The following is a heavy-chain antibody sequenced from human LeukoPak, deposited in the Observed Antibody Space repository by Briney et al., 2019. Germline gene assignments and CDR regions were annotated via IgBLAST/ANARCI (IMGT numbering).Heavy chain of an antibody. CDR3: AKARGFAEFDY. V-gene: IGHV3-23*01. CDR1: GFTFSSYA. J-gene: IGHJ4*02. CDR2: ISGSGDST. Sequence: GGSLRLSCAASGFTFSSYAMRWVRQAPGKGLEWVSAISGSGDSTHYADFVKGRFTISRDNSKNTLYLQMNSLRAEDTALYYCAKARGFAEFDYWGQGTLVTVSS. D-gene: IGHD3-10*01.